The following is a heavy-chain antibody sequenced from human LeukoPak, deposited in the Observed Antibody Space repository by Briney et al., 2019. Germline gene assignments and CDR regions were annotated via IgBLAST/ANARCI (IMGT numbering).Heavy chain of an antibody. CDR2: ISSSSSYI. D-gene: IGHD2-21*02. CDR3: ARDIAYCGGDCYSGIWYFDL. V-gene: IGHV3-21*01. Sequence: GGSLRLSCAASGFTFSSYSMNWVRQAPGKELEWVSSISSSSSYIYYADSVKGRFTISRDNAKNSLYLQMNSLRAEDTAVYYCARDIAYCGGDCYSGIWYFDLWGRGTLVTVSS. CDR1: GFTFSSYS. J-gene: IGHJ2*01.